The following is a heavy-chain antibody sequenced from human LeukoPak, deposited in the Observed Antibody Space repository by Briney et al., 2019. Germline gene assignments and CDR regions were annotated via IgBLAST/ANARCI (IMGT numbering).Heavy chain of an antibody. CDR3: ARLTSAAGVWAFDI. V-gene: IGHV4-59*08. CDR2: IYYSGST. D-gene: IGHD6-13*01. J-gene: IGHJ3*02. CDR1: GGSISSYY. Sequence: KTSETLSLTCTVSGGSISSYYWSWIRQPPGKGLEWIGYIYYSGSTNYNPSLKSRVTISVDTSKNQFSLKLSSVTAADTAVYFCARLTSAAGVWAFDIWGQGTMVTVSS.